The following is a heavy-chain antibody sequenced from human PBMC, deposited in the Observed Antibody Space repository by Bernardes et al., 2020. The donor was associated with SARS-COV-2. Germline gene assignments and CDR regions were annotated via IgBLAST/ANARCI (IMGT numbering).Heavy chain of an antibody. CDR2: ISGSGSTV. D-gene: IGHD6-19*01. Sequence: GESLRLSCAASGFTFDDFYMTWIRQAPGKGLEWVSYISGSGSTVFYADSVKGRFTISRDNTKNSLYLQMSSLRAEDTAVYYCARDGDSSGWDFDYWSQGTLVNVSS. J-gene: IGHJ4*02. CDR3: ARDGDSSGWDFDY. V-gene: IGHV3-11*01. CDR1: GFTFDDFY.